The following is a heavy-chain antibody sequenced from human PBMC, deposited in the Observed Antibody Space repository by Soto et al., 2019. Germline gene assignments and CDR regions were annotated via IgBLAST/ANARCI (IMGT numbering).Heavy chain of an antibody. CDR2: ISYDGSNR. J-gene: IGHJ4*02. Sequence: QVQLVESGGGVVQPGRSLRLSCAASGFSFSSYTMHWVRQAPGKGLEWVAVISYDGSNRDYADSVKSRFSISRDNSKSTLYLQMNSLRAEDTAMYYCAKDHLETTVTTPSYWGQGTLVTVSS. CDR1: GFSFSSYT. V-gene: IGHV3-30-3*01. CDR3: AKDHLETTVTTPSY. D-gene: IGHD4-17*01.